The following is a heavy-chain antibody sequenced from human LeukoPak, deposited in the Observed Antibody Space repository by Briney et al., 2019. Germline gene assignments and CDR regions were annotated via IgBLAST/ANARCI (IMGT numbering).Heavy chain of an antibody. J-gene: IGHJ6*02. Sequence: GGSLRLSCAASGFTFSTHWMYWVRQAPGKEFVWVSRISGDGSLTSYADSVRGRFTISRDNAKETLYLQMTSLRVEDTDVYACASILTPYRGSGGGGMDVWGQGTTVTVSS. D-gene: IGHD3-10*01. V-gene: IGHV3-74*01. CDR1: GFTFSTHW. CDR2: ISGDGSLT. CDR3: ASILTPYRGSGGGGMDV.